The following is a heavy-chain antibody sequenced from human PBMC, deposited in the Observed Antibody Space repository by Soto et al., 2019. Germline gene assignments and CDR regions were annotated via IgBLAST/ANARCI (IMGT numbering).Heavy chain of an antibody. CDR3: ARGRVDYGDYGKPVRYMDV. Sequence: QVQLVQSGAEVKKPGASVKVSCKASGYTFTSYDINWVRQATGQGLEWMGWMNPNSGNTGYAQKFQGRVTMTRNTSISTAYMELSSLRSEDTAVYYCARGRVDYGDYGKPVRYMDVWGKGTTVTVSS. CDR1: GYTFTSYD. V-gene: IGHV1-8*01. CDR2: MNPNSGNT. J-gene: IGHJ6*03. D-gene: IGHD4-17*01.